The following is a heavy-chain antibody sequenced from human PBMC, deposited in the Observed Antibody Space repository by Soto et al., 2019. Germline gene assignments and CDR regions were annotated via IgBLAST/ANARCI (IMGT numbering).Heavy chain of an antibody. CDR3: ARDGYCSSTSCYDYYGMDV. V-gene: IGHV3-33*01. CDR2: IWYDGSNK. D-gene: IGHD2-2*03. Sequence: QVQLVESGGGVVQPGRSLRLSCAASGFTFSSYGMHWVRQAPGKGLEWVAVIWYDGSNKYYADSVKGRFTISRDNSKNPLYLQMNSLRAEDTAVYYCARDGYCSSTSCYDYYGMDVWGQGTTVTVSS. J-gene: IGHJ6*02. CDR1: GFTFSSYG.